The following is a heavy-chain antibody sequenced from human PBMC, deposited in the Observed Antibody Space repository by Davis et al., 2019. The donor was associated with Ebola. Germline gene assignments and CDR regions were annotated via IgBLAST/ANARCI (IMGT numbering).Heavy chain of an antibody. V-gene: IGHV3-33*01. CDR3: ARGHRGSYGY. CDR1: GFTFSSYG. D-gene: IGHD1-26*01. CDR2: IWYDGSNK. Sequence: GESLKISCAASGFTFSSYGMHWVRQAPGKGLEWVAVIWYDGSNKYYADSVKGRFTISRDNSKNTLYLQMNSLRAEDTAVYYCARGHRGSYGYWGQGTLVTVSS. J-gene: IGHJ4*02.